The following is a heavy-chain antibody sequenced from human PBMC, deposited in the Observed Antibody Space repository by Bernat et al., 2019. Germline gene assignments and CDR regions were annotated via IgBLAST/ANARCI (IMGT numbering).Heavy chain of an antibody. CDR3: ARVFRPMVHFDL. D-gene: IGHD3-10*01. V-gene: IGHV1-69*08. CDR2: ISPILDKT. Sequence: QVQLVQSGAEVKKPGSSVKVSCKASGGTFSGDTINWVRQAPGQGLEWMGRISPILDKTNYAQNFQGRVTITADKSTNTAYMELSSLRSEDTAVYYCARVFRPMVHFDLWGRGTLVTVSS. CDR1: GGTFSGDT. J-gene: IGHJ2*01.